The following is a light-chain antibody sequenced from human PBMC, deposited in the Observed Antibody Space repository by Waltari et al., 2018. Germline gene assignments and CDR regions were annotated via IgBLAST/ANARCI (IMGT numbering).Light chain of an antibody. CDR1: KLGDTY. Sequence: SYELTKPPSVSVSPGQTASITCSGEKLGDTYASWYQLTPGQSPVLVIYQDSQRPSGIPDRFTGSNSGNTATRTIGGTQAMDEADYYCQAWDSSTVVFGGGTKLTVL. J-gene: IGLJ2*01. CDR3: QAWDSSTVV. V-gene: IGLV3-1*01. CDR2: QDS.